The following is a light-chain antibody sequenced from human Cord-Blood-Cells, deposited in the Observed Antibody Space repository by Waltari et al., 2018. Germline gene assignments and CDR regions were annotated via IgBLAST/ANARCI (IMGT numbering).Light chain of an antibody. CDR2: DFS. CDR3: SSYTSSSTLV. CDR1: SSDVGGYNY. V-gene: IGLV2-14*03. Sequence: QSALTQPASVSGSPGQSITISCTGTSSDVGGYNYVSWYQQHPGKAPKLMNYDFSNRPSGVSNRFSGSKSGNTASLTISGLQAEDEADYYCSSYTSSSTLVFGGGTKLTVL. J-gene: IGLJ3*02.